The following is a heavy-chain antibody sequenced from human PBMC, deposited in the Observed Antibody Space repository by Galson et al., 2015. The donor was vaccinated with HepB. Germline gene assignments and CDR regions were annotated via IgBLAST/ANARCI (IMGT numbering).Heavy chain of an antibody. J-gene: IGHJ4*02. CDR1: GFTFTSSA. V-gene: IGHV1-58*02. CDR2: IVVGSGNT. Sequence: SVKVSCKASGFTFTSSAMHWVRQARGQRLEWIGWIVVGSGNTNYAQKFQERVTITRDMSTSTAYMELSSLRSEDTAVYYCAADYHFNSSSWYELSYWGQGTLVTVSS. D-gene: IGHD6-13*01. CDR3: AADYHFNSSSWYELSY.